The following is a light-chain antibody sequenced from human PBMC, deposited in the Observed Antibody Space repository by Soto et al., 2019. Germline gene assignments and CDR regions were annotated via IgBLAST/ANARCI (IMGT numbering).Light chain of an antibody. V-gene: IGKV3-20*01. CDR1: QTVSSSC. CDR3: QHYDYSHSLT. CDR2: GVS. Sequence: EIVLTQSPATLSLSPGERVTLSCRASQTVSSSCLAWFQQKPGQAPRLLMYGVSSRATGMPDRFSGSGSGTDFTLIISRLEPDDFAVYYCQHYDYSHSLTFGEGTNVEIK. J-gene: IGKJ4*01.